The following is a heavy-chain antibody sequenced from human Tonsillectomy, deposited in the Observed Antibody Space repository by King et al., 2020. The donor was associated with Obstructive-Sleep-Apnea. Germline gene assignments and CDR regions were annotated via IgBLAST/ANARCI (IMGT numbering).Heavy chain of an antibody. Sequence: VQLVESGGGVVQPGRSLRLSCAASGFTFSSYVMHWVRQAPGKGLEWVAVIWYDGSNKYYADSVKGRFTISRDNSKNTLYLQMNSLRAEDTAVYYCARHERLFDYWGQGTLVTVSS. CDR2: IWYDGSNK. CDR1: GFTFSSYV. V-gene: IGHV3-33*01. D-gene: IGHD4-11*01. J-gene: IGHJ4*02. CDR3: ARHERLFDY.